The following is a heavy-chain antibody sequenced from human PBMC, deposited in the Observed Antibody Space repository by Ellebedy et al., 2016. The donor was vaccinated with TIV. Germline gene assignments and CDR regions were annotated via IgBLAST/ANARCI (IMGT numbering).Heavy chain of an antibody. CDR3: CSMATTYYFDY. V-gene: IGHV1-46*01. D-gene: IGHD5-24*01. CDR1: GGTFSSYA. J-gene: IGHJ4*02. Sequence: ASVKVSCKASGGTFSSYAISWVRQAPGQGLEWMGIINPSGGSTSYAQKFQGRVTMTRDTSTSTVYMELSSLRSEDTAVYYCCSMATTYYFDYWGQGTLVTVSS. CDR2: INPSGGST.